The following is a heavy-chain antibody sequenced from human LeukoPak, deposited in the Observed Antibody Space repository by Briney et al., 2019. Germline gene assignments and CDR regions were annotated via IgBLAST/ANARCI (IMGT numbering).Heavy chain of an antibody. CDR3: ARSDGGGATDY. V-gene: IGHV4-59*11. Sequence: SETLSLTCSVSGGSISSHYWSWMRQPPGKGLEWIGYIYYTGSTDYNPSLKSRVTISVDTSKNQLSLKLSSVTAADAAVYYCARSDGGGATDYWGQGTLVTVSS. D-gene: IGHD1-26*01. J-gene: IGHJ4*02. CDR2: IYYTGST. CDR1: GGSISSHY.